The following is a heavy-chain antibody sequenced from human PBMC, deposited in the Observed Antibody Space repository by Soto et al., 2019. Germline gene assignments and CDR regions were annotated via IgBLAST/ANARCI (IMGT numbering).Heavy chain of an antibody. CDR2: INYSGST. CDR1: GGSISSGDYY. V-gene: IGHV4-30-4*01. J-gene: IGHJ4*02. CDR3: ARSRGYSYGPLDY. D-gene: IGHD5-18*01. Sequence: QVQLQESGPGLVKPSQTLSLTCTVSGGSISSGDYYWSWIRQPPGKGLEWIGYINYSGSTYYNPSLKSRVTISVDKSKNQFSLQLSSVTAADTAVYYCARSRGYSYGPLDYWGQGTLVTVSS.